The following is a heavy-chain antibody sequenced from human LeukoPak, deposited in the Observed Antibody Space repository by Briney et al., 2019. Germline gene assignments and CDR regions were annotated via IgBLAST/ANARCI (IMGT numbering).Heavy chain of an antibody. J-gene: IGHJ4*02. CDR3: AKVAHQSSGSWFLFDH. CDR1: GFTFSSYE. Sequence: GGSLRLSCAASGFTFSSYEMNWVRQAPGKGLEWVSAISGSGGSTYYADSVKGRFTISRDNSKKTLYLQMNSLRAEDTPVYYCAKVAHQSSGSWFLFDHWGQGTLVTVSS. D-gene: IGHD6-13*01. V-gene: IGHV3-23*01. CDR2: ISGSGGST.